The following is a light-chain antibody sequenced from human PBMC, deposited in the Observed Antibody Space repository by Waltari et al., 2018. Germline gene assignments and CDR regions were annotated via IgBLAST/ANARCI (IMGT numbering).Light chain of an antibody. Sequence: QSALTQPASVSGSPGQSITIPCTGASTDVGDYNYVSWYQQIPVKAPKVIIYDVTKRPSGVSNPFSGSKSGNSASLSISGLQAEDEAHYYCCSYAGRSTWVFGGGTKVTVL. CDR1: STDVGDYNY. CDR2: DVT. V-gene: IGLV2-14*03. CDR3: CSYAGRSTWV. J-gene: IGLJ3*02.